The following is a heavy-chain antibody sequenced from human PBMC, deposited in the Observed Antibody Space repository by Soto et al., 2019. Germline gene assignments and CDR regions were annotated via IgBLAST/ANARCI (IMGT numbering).Heavy chain of an antibody. CDR1: GITLDSAW. J-gene: IGHJ4*02. CDR2: AKRKAAGGAI. Sequence: EAHLVESGGGLVKPGGSLRLSCAASGITLDSAWVNWVRQAPGKGLEWVAQAKRKAAGGAIDYAAPVKGRFIISRDDSKNMAYLQMNSLKIEDTALYYCTTGYGSDWYGWGQGTLVTVSS. CDR3: TTGYGSDWYG. D-gene: IGHD6-19*01. V-gene: IGHV3-15*01.